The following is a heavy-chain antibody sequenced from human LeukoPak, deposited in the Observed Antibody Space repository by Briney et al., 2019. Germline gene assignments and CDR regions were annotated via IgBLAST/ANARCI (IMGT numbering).Heavy chain of an antibody. CDR3: ARDRGYSYGSNYFDY. D-gene: IGHD5-18*01. CDR1: GYTFTNYY. Sequence: ASVKVSCKASGYTFTNYYMHWVRQAPGQGLEWMGIINPSGGSTSYAQKFQGRVTMTRDTSTSTVYMELSSLRSEDTAVYYCARDRGYSYGSNYFDYWGQGTLVTVSS. J-gene: IGHJ4*02. CDR2: INPSGGST. V-gene: IGHV1-46*01.